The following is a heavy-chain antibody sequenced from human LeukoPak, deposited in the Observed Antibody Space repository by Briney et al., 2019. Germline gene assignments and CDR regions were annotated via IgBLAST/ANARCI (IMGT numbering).Heavy chain of an antibody. Sequence: GGSQRLSCAASGFTFSSYGMHWVRQAPGKGLEWVAVISYDGSNKYYADSVKGRFTSSRDNSKNTLYLQMNSLRAEDTAVYYCAKDASMVRGVKYFDYWGQGTLVTVSS. CDR2: ISYDGSNK. CDR3: AKDASMVRGVKYFDY. CDR1: GFTFSSYG. J-gene: IGHJ4*02. D-gene: IGHD3-10*01. V-gene: IGHV3-30*18.